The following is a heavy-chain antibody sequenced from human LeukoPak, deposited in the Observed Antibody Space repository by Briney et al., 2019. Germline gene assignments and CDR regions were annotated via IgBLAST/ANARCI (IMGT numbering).Heavy chain of an antibody. CDR2: ISYDGSNQ. CDR3: XXXXXXXXXXXXXYT. Sequence: PGKSLRLSCAGSGFSFRSYAMHWVRQAPGKGLECVALISYDGSNQYYAESVKGRFIISRDNSNDILHLQMNSLTAEDTALYYXXXXXXXXXXXXXXYTWGXXTXVTVSS. V-gene: IGHV3-30*03. J-gene: IGHJ5*02. D-gene: IGHD3-16*01. CDR1: GFSFRSYA.